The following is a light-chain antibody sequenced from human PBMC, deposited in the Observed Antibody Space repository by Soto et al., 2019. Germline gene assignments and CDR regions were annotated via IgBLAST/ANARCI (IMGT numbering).Light chain of an antibody. J-gene: IGLJ1*01. CDR2: GNS. Sequence: QSVLTQPPSVSGAPAQRVTISCTRSRSKIGADYEVHWYQQLPGTVPKLLIYGNSNRPSGVPDRFSGSKSGTSASLAITGLQAEDEADYYCQSYDSSLSGSYVFGTGTKVTVL. V-gene: IGLV1-40*01. CDR1: RSKIGADYE. CDR3: QSYDSSLSGSYV.